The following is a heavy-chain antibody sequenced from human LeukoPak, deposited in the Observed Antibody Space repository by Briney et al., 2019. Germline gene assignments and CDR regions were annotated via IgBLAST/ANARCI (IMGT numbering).Heavy chain of an antibody. D-gene: IGHD6-13*01. Sequence: GGSLRLSCAASGFTFSSYWMSWVCQAPGKGLEWVANIKQDGSETYYVDSVKGRFTISRDNAKNSLYLQMNSLRAEDTAVYYCARAHESSSWYSSSYWFDPWGQGTLVTVSS. CDR2: IKQDGSET. CDR3: ARAHESSSWYSSSYWFDP. V-gene: IGHV3-7*03. CDR1: GFTFSSYW. J-gene: IGHJ5*02.